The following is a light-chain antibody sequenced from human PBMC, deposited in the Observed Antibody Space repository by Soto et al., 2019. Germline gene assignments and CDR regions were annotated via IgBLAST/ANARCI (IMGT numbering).Light chain of an antibody. CDR1: HDIKKF. CDR2: AAS. CDR3: QKYDRAPAA. V-gene: IGKV1-27*01. J-gene: IGKJ1*01. Sequence: DIQVTQSPSSLSASPGDRITITCRASHDIKKFLAWYQQKPGKVPHLLIYAASTLRPGVPSRFSGNASGTDFTLTIASLQPEDXATYYCQKYDRAPAAFGQGTKVDVK.